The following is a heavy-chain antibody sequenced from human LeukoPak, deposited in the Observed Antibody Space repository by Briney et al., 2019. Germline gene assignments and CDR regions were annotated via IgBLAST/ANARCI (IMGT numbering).Heavy chain of an antibody. CDR2: IYHSGST. V-gene: IGHV4-38-2*02. D-gene: IGHD3-22*01. CDR1: GYSISSGYY. CDR3: ARDWGVWYYDSSGIPDY. J-gene: IGHJ4*02. Sequence: PSETLSLTCTVSGYSISSGYYWGWIRQPPGKGLEWIGSIYHSGSTYYNPSLKSRVTISVDTSKNQFSLKLSSVTAADTAVYYCARDWGVWYYDSSGIPDYWGQGTLVTVSS.